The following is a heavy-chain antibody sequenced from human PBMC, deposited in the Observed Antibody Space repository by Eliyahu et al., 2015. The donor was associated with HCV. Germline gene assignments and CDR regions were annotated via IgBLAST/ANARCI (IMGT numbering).Heavy chain of an antibody. V-gene: IGHV3-74*01. CDR1: GFRLNTYW. J-gene: IGHJ3*02. D-gene: IGHD3-16*01. Sequence: ESGGGLVQPGGSLRLSCAASGFRLNTYWMHWVRQPPGKGLVWVSGFNSDGSITTYADAVKGRFIISRDNAKNTXYSQXNSSGGAXTGVYNXXRERGGXRNAFDIWGQGTMVTVSS. CDR2: FNSDGSIT. CDR3: XRERGGXRNAFDI.